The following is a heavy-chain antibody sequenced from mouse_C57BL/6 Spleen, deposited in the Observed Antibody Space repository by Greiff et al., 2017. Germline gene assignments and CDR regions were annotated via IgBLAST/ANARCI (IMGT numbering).Heavy chain of an antibody. CDR2: IDPSGSYT. D-gene: IGHD2-1*01. CDR1: GYTFTSYW. Sequence: QVQLQQPGAELVMPGASVKLSCKASGYTFTSYWMHWVKQRPGQGLEWIGEIDPSGSYTNYNQKFKGKSTLTVDKSSSTAYMQLSSLTSEDSAVYYCARRDGNYVVDYWGQGTTLTVSS. J-gene: IGHJ2*01. CDR3: ARRDGNYVVDY. V-gene: IGHV1-69*01.